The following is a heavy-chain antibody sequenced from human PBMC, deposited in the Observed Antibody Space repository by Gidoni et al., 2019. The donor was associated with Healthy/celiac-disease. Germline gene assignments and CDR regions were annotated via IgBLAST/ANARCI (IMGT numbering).Heavy chain of an antibody. CDR2: ST. D-gene: IGHD3-16*01. J-gene: IGHJ2*01. V-gene: IGHV4-39*01. CDR3: ARYLYDYVWGSSSEKFDL. Sequence: STYYNPSLKSRVTISVDTSKNQFSLKLSSVTAADTAVYYCARYLYDYVWGSSSEKFDLWGRGTLVTVSS.